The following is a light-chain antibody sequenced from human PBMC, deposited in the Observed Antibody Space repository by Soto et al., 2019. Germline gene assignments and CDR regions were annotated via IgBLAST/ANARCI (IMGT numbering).Light chain of an antibody. CDR1: LSISSD. J-gene: IGKJ1*01. V-gene: IGKV3-15*01. CDR2: DAS. Sequence: EIVMTQSPATLSVSPGERATLSCRASLSISSDLAWYQQKPGQAPRLLIYDASTRATGIPARFGGSGSGTEFTLTINSLQSEDFAVYYCQQYNNWPRTFGQGTKVDI. CDR3: QQYNNWPRT.